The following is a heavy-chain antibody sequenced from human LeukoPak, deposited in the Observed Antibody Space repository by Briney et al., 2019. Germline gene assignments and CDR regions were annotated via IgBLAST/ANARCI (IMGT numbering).Heavy chain of an antibody. D-gene: IGHD3-22*01. CDR2: IYYSGTT. CDR1: GGSISSSSYY. CDR3: ARMIGDDAFDI. J-gene: IGHJ3*02. V-gene: IGHV4-39*01. Sequence: SETLSLTCTVSGGSISSSSYYWGWIRQPPGKGLEWIGTIYYSGTTYYNPSLKSRVTISVDTSRNQFSLKLSSVTATDTAVYYCARMIGDDAFDIWAKGQWSPSLQ.